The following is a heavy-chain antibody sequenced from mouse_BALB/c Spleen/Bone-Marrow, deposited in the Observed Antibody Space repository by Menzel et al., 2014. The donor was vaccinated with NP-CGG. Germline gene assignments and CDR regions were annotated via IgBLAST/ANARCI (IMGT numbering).Heavy chain of an antibody. J-gene: IGHJ2*01. CDR3: ATYYYGYYFDY. V-gene: IGHV14-3*02. Sequence: VQLQQSGAELVKPGASVKLSCTASGFNIKDTYMHWAKQRPEQGLEWIGRVDPANGNTKYDPKFQGKATITADTSSNTAYLQLSSLTSEDTAVYYCATYYYGYYFDYWGQGTTLTVSS. CDR2: VDPANGNT. D-gene: IGHD1-2*01. CDR1: GFNIKDTY.